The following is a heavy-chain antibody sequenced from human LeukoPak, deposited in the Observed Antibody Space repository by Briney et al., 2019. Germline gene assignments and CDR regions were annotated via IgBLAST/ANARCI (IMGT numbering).Heavy chain of an antibody. V-gene: IGHV6-1*01. J-gene: IGHJ4*02. Sequence: SQTLSLTCSISGDSVSSNSPAWNWIRQSPSRGLEWLGGTYYRSKWYNDYAVSVKGRITINPDTSKNQFSLQLNSVTPEDTAVYYCARGTPAGYSSRRPFDYWGQGTLVTVSS. CDR3: ARGTPAGYSSRRPFDY. D-gene: IGHD6-13*01. CDR2: TYYRSKWYN. CDR1: GDSVSSNSPA.